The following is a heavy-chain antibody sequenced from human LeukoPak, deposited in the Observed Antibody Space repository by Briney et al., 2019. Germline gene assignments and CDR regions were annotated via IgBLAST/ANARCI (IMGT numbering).Heavy chain of an antibody. CDR3: ARDGPMVGISDSGPRDYYYGMDV. CDR1: GYTFTSYY. CDR2: INASGGST. Sequence: ASVKVSCKASGYTFTSYYMHWVRQAPGQGLEWMGLINASGGSTSYAQKFQGRVTMTRDTSTSTVYMELSSLRSEDTAVYYCARDGPMVGISDSGPRDYYYGMDVWGQGTTVTVSS. J-gene: IGHJ6*02. D-gene: IGHD2-21*01. V-gene: IGHV1-46*01.